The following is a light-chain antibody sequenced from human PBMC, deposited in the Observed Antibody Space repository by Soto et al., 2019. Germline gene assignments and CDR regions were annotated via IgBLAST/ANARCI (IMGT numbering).Light chain of an antibody. J-gene: IGLJ1*01. CDR2: GNS. CDR1: SSNIGAGYD. CDR3: SSYTSDWGV. Sequence: QSVLTQPPSVSGAPGQRVTISCTGSSSNIGAGYDVHWYQQLPGTAPKLLIYGNSNRPSGVPDRFSGSKSGNTASLTISGLQAEDEADYYCSSYTSDWGVFGTGTKLTVL. V-gene: IGLV1-40*01.